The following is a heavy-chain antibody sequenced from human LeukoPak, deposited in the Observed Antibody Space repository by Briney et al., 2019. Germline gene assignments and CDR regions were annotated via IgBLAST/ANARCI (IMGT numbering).Heavy chain of an antibody. V-gene: IGHV1-24*01. Sequence: ASVKVSCKVSGYTLSELSMHWVRQAPGKGLEWMGGFDPEDGETIYAQKFQGRVTITRGTSISTVYMELSSLRSEDTAVYYCAREGLDYWGQGTLVTVSS. CDR3: AREGLDY. CDR2: FDPEDGET. CDR1: GYTLSELS. J-gene: IGHJ4*02.